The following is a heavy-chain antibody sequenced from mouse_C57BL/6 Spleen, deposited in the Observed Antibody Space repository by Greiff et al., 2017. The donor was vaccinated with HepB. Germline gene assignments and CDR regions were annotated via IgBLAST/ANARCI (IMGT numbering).Heavy chain of an antibody. CDR2: IDPEDGDT. D-gene: IGHD4-1*01. CDR1: GFNIKDYY. CDR3: ARGTGTGAMDY. Sequence: VQLQQSGAELVKPGASVKLSCTASGFNIKDYYMPWVKQRTEQGLEWIGRIDPEDGDTKYAPNFQGKATITADTSSNTAYLQRSSLTSEDTAVYYCARGTGTGAMDYWGQGTSVTVSS. J-gene: IGHJ4*01. V-gene: IGHV14-2*01.